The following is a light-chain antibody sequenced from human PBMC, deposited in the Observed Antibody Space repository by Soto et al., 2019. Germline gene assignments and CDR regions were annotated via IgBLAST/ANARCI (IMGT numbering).Light chain of an antibody. CDR1: SRDVGGYNY. J-gene: IGLJ1*01. Sequence: QSALTQPASVSGSPGQSITISCTGTSRDVGGYNYVSWHQQHPGKAPKVIITEVSNRPSGVSNRFSGSKSGNTASLTISGLQAEDEADYYCFSYADTNNFVFGSGTKLTVL. CDR3: FSYADTNNFV. CDR2: EVS. V-gene: IGLV2-14*01.